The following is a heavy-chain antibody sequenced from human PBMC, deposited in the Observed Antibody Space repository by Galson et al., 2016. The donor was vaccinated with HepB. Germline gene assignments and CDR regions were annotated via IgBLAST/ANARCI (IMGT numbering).Heavy chain of an antibody. J-gene: IGHJ4*02. CDR3: ARYKAEAGTYFFDY. Sequence: LSLTCTVSGGFLSGYYWSWIRQPAGKGLEWIGRIYSNGNTNYNPSLKSPVTMSLDTSRNQFSLKMRSVTAADTAIYYCARYKAEAGTYFFDYWGRGILVTVSS. V-gene: IGHV4-4*07. D-gene: IGHD6-19*01. CDR1: GGFLSGYY. CDR2: IYSNGNT.